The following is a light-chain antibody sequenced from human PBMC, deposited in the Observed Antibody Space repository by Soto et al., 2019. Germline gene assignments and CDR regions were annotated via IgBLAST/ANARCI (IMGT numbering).Light chain of an antibody. CDR1: QGIASW. J-gene: IGKJ2*01. CDR2: SAS. CDR3: QQAHSFPYT. V-gene: IGKV1-12*01. Sequence: DIQMTQSPSSVSASVGDRVTITCRASQGIASWLAWYQQKPGNAPNILIYSASGLQGGVPSRFSGSGSGSDFTLTISSLQPEDFANYYGQQAHSFPYTCGQGTKLEIK.